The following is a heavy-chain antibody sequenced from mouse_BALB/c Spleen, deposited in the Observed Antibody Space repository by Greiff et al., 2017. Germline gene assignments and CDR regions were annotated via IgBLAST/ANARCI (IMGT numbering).Heavy chain of an antibody. J-gene: IGHJ1*01. CDR2: ISNLAYSI. CDR1: GFTFSDYG. D-gene: IGHD1-1*01. V-gene: IGHV5-15*02. CDR3: ARDYYCSSYWYFDV. Sequence: EVHLVESGGGLVQPGGSRKLSCAASGFTFSDYGMAWVRQAPGKGPEWVAFISNLAYSIYYADTVTGRFTISRENAKNTLYLEMSSLRSEDTAMYYCARDYYCSSYWYFDVWGAGTTVTVSS.